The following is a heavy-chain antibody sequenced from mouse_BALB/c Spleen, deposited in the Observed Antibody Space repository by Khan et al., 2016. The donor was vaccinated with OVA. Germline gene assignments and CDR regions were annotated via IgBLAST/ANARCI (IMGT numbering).Heavy chain of an antibody. CDR3: ARGAGGDRFLY. Sequence: QVQLKQSGAELVRPGVSVKISCKGSGYTFTDFSMHWVKQRHAMSLEWIGVISTYYGDADYNQKFKDKATMTVDKSSNPAYMDLARLTSEDSATYYCARGAGGDRFLYWGQGTLVTVSA. CDR2: ISTYYGDA. V-gene: IGHV1S137*01. CDR1: GYTFTDFS. J-gene: IGHJ3*01. D-gene: IGHD3-2*01.